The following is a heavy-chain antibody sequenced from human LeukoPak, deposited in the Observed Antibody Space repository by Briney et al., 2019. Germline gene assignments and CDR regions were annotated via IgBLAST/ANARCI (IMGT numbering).Heavy chain of an antibody. J-gene: IGHJ4*02. CDR2: IIPIFGTA. D-gene: IGHD3-22*01. V-gene: IGHV1-69*01. CDR1: GGTFSSYA. Sequence: GASVKVSCKASGGTFSSYAISWVRQAPGQGLEWMGGIIPIFGTANYAQKFQGRVTTTADESTSTAYMELSSLRSEDTAVYYCASNTYYYDSSDALFDYWGQGTLVTVSS. CDR3: ASNTYYYDSSDALFDY.